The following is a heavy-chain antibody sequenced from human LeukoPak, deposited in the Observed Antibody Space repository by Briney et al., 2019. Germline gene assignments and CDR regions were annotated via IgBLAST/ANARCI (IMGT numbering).Heavy chain of an antibody. V-gene: IGHV3-23*01. CDR2: ISGSGGST. CDR1: GFTFSSYA. Sequence: GGSLRLSCAASGFTFSSYAMSWVRQAPGKGLEWVSAISGSGGSTYYADSVKGRFTISRDNSKNTLYLQMNGLRAEDTAVYYCAKSLTVGYSYTSEDYWGQGTLVSVSS. D-gene: IGHD5-18*01. J-gene: IGHJ4*02. CDR3: AKSLTVGYSYTSEDY.